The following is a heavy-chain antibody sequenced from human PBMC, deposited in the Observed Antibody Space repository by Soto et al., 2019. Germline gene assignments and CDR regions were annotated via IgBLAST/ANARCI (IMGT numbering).Heavy chain of an antibody. CDR3: ARVSSSWYKDYFDY. Sequence: QVQLVQSGAEVKKPGSSVKVSCKASGGTFSNYAISWVRQAPGQGLEWMGGIIPIFGTTNYAQRFQGRVTITEDESTSTAYRELSSLRSEDTAVYYCARVSSSWYKDYFDYWGQGTLVTVSS. V-gene: IGHV1-69*12. CDR2: IIPIFGTT. J-gene: IGHJ4*02. CDR1: GGTFSNYA. D-gene: IGHD6-13*01.